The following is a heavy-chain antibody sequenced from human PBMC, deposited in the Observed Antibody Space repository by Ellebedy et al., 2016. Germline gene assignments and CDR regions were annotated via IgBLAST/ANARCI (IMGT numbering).Heavy chain of an antibody. CDR3: ARPIVGALGGGDYYYDGMDV. J-gene: IGHJ6*02. CDR1: GYPFTDYG. Sequence: ASVKVSCXASGYPFTDYGISWVRQAPGQGLEWMGWISCNSGNTNYARKFQGRVTMTTETSTSTVYMELRGLRSEDTAVYNCARPIVGALGGGDYYYDGMDVWGQGTTVTVSS. D-gene: IGHD1-26*01. V-gene: IGHV1-18*04. CDR2: ISCNSGNT.